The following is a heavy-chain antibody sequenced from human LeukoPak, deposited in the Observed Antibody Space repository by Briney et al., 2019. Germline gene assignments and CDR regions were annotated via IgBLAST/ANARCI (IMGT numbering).Heavy chain of an antibody. V-gene: IGHV1-69*05. J-gene: IGHJ4*02. CDR3: ARDPNQYEAVHPLEY. D-gene: IGHD6-19*01. CDR2: XIAIFGTP. Sequence: RQAPXXXLXXXGGXIAIFGTPNYAQRFQDRVSITKDESTNTVYMELSNLRSDDTAVYYCARDPNQYEAVHPLEYWGQGTLVTISS.